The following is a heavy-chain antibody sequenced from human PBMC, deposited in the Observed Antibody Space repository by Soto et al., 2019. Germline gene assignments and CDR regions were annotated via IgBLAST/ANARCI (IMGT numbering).Heavy chain of an antibody. V-gene: IGHV3-23*01. CDR2: VSGGGGAT. CDR1: GFNFKTYA. D-gene: IGHD3-10*01. Sequence: GGSQGLSCAASGFNFKTYAMSWVRQTPGKGLEWISVVSGGGGATDYADSVKGRFTVSRDNPANTVYLQMNGLRADDTAISSCVKGPGLGSYFDVWGQGLQVTVSS. J-gene: IGHJ4*02. CDR3: VKGPGLGSYFDV.